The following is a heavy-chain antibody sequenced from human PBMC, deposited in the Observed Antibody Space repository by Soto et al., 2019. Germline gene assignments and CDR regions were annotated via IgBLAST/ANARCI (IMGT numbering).Heavy chain of an antibody. J-gene: IGHJ4*02. CDR3: ARGLLYATTYFDY. V-gene: IGHV1-69*06. Sequence: QVQLVQYGAEVKKPGSSVKVSCKASGDTFTTNSLTWVRQAPGQGLEWMGGIIPVVGTTKYAQKYQDRVTITGDKSTNTAYMELSSRRSDDTAVYYCARGLLYATTYFDYWGQGTPVTVSS. CDR2: IIPVVGTT. CDR1: GDTFTTNS. D-gene: IGHD2-8*01.